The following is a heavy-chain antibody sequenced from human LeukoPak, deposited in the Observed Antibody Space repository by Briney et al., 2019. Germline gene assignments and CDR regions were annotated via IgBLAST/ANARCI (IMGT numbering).Heavy chain of an antibody. D-gene: IGHD3-22*01. V-gene: IGHV3-23*01. J-gene: IGHJ3*02. CDR1: GFTFSSYG. Sequence: GGSLRLSCAASGFTFSSYGMSWVRQAPGKGLEWVSAISGSGGSTYYADSVKGRFTISRDNSKNTLYLQMNSLKTEDTAVYYCTRADYYDSSGYISTDAFDIWGQGTMVTVSS. CDR3: TRADYYDSSGYISTDAFDI. CDR2: ISGSGGST.